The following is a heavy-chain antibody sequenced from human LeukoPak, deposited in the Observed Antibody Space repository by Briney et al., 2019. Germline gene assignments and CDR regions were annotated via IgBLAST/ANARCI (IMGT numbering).Heavy chain of an antibody. CDR2: IKSKTDGGTT. D-gene: IGHD4-17*01. V-gene: IGHV3-15*01. CDR1: GFTFSSYA. Sequence: PGGSLRLSCAASGFTFSSYAMSWVRQAPGKGLEWVGRIKSKTDGGTTDYAAPVKGRFTISRDDSKNTLYLQMNSLKTEDTAVYYCTTADYGDYVLFFDYWGQGTLVTVSS. CDR3: TTADYGDYVLFFDY. J-gene: IGHJ4*02.